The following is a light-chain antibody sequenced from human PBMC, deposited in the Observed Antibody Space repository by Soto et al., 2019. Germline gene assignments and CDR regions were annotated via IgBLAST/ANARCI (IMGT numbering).Light chain of an antibody. Sequence: QSALTQPASVSGSPGQSITISCTGTSSDVGGYNYVSWYQQHPGKAPKLMIYDVSNRPSGVSNRCSGSKSGNTASLTISGLQAEDEDDYYCSSYTSSSTVVFGGGTQLTVL. J-gene: IGLJ2*01. CDR1: SSDVGGYNY. CDR3: SSYTSSSTVV. V-gene: IGLV2-14*01. CDR2: DVS.